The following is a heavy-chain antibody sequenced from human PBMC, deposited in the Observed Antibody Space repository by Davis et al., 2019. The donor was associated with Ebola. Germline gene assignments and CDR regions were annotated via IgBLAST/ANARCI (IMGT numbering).Heavy chain of an antibody. V-gene: IGHV1-3*01. J-gene: IGHJ4*02. CDR2: INAGNGNT. D-gene: IGHD6-6*01. Sequence: ASVKVSCKASGYTFTSYAMHWVRQAPGQRLEWMGWINAGNGNTKYSQKLQGRVTMTTDTSTSTAYMELRSLRSDDTAVYYCARGIAARPPFDYWGQGTLVTVSS. CDR1: GYTFTSYA. CDR3: ARGIAARPPFDY.